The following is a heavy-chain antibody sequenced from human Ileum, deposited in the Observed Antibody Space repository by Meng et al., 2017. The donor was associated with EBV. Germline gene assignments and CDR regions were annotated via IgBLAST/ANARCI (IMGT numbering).Heavy chain of an antibody. D-gene: IGHD3-16*01. CDR1: GGTFSRVA. CDR3: ASMPRGSSGIPD. J-gene: IGHJ4*02. Sequence: VALVGAGGEGEKQGFSVKGACKAAGGTFSRVALSWVRQAPGQGVEWIGGIIPFFGTGNYAQRFQGRVTISVDEPTSTAYMELSSLISEDTAVYYCASMPRGSSGIPDWGQGTLVTVSS. CDR2: IIPFFGTG. V-gene: IGHV1-69*01.